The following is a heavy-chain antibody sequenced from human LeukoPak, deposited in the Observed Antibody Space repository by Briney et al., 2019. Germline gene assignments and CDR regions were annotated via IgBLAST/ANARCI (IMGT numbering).Heavy chain of an antibody. D-gene: IGHD3-9*01. CDR1: GGSISSSNW. CDR2: IYHSGST. CDR3: ARAPRYFDMLAGFDP. Sequence: SETLSLTCAVSGGSISSSNWWSWVRQPPGKGLEWIGEIYHSGSTNYNPSLKSRVTISVDKSKNQFSLKLSSVTAADTAVYYCARAPRYFDMLAGFDPWGQGTLVTVSS. V-gene: IGHV4-4*02. J-gene: IGHJ5*02.